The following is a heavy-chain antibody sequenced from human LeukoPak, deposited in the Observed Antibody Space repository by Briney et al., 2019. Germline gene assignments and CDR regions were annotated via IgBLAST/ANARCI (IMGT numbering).Heavy chain of an antibody. D-gene: IGHD3-16*01. CDR1: GGSISSNNYY. J-gene: IGHJ2*01. Sequence: PSETLSLTCTVSGGSISSNNYYWGWIRQPPGKGLEWIANIYYSGSTYYSPSLKSRVTISVDTSKNQFSLKLSSVTAADTAVYYCASSYDNVRYFDLWGRGTLVTVSS. V-gene: IGHV4-39*01. CDR3: ASSYDNVRYFDL. CDR2: IYYSGST.